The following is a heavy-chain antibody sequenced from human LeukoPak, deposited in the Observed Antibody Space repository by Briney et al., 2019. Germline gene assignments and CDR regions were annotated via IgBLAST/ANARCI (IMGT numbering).Heavy chain of an antibody. CDR1: GFTFSSYS. D-gene: IGHD3-22*01. J-gene: IGHJ4*02. V-gene: IGHV3-21*01. CDR2: ISSSSSYI. Sequence: GGSLRLSCAASGFTFSSYSMNWVRQAPGKGLEWVSSISSSSSYINYAYSVKGRFTISRDNAKNSLYLQMNSLRAEDTAVYYCARGLKWLSYCDYWGQGTLVTVSS. CDR3: ARGLKWLSYCDY.